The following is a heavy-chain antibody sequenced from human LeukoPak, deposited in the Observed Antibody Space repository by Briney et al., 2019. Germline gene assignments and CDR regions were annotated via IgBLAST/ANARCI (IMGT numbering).Heavy chain of an antibody. CDR2: INGDGTQT. CDR1: GFTFSTYW. Sequence: PGGSLRLSCAASGFTFSTYWMHWVRHPPGKGLVWVSRINGDGTQTNYADSVKGRFTVSRDNAKNTLYLQMNSLRADDTAVYLCIRDLRDHDYWGQGALVTVSS. J-gene: IGHJ4*02. V-gene: IGHV3-74*01. CDR3: IRDLRDHDY.